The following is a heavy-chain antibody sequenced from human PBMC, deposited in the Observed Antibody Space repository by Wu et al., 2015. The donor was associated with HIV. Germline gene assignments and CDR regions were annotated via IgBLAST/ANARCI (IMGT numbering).Heavy chain of an antibody. CDR2: ISAYNGNT. Sequence: QVQLVQSGAEVKKPGASVKVSCKASGYTFTSYGISWVRQAPGQGLEWMGWISAYNGNTNYAQKLQGRVTMTTDTSTSTAYMLLRSLRSDDTAVYYCARVTLYYDNLSGYYSFPYWGQGTLVTVSS. J-gene: IGHJ4*02. CDR1: GYTFTSYG. D-gene: IGHD3-9*01. CDR3: ARVTLYYDNLSGYYSFPY. V-gene: IGHV1-18*01.